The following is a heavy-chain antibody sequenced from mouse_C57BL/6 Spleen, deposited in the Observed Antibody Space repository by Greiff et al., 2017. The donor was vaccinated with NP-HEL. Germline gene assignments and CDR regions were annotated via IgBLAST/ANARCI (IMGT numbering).Heavy chain of an antibody. CDR3: ASEAISVGVYYFDY. D-gene: IGHD6-1*01. CDR1: GFTFSDYG. CDR2: ISSGSSTI. J-gene: IGHJ2*01. V-gene: IGHV5-17*01. Sequence: EVHLVESGGGLVKPGGSLKLSCAASGFTFSDYGMHWVRQAPEKGLEWVAYISSGSSTIYYADTVKGRFTISRDNAKNTLFLQMTSLRSEDTAMYYCASEAISVGVYYFDYWGQGTTLTVSS.